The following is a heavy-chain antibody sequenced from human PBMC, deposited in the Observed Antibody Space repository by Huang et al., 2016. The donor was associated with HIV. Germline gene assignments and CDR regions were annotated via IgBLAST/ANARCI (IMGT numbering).Heavy chain of an antibody. CDR3: ARTNPRVAVAGTFDY. CDR1: GFTFSKYA. J-gene: IGHJ4*02. V-gene: IGHV3-30-3*01. D-gene: IGHD6-19*01. Sequence: QVQLVESGGGVVQPGRSLRLSWAAPGFTFSKYAMHWVHPAPGKGRAWGVVISDDGSNKDHADAVKGRLSISRDNSKNRLYLQMNSLRAEDTAVYYCARTNPRVAVAGTFDYWGQGTLVTVSS. CDR2: ISDDGSNK.